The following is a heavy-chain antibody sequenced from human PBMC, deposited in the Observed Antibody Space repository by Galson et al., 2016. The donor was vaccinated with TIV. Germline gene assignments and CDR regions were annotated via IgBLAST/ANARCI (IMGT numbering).Heavy chain of an antibody. CDR3: ARMSALGGVIDY. Sequence: PALVKPTQTLTLTCSSSGLSLGTSGMRVSWIRQPPGKALEWLARIDWDDDKFYSTSLKTRLTISKDPSKDQVVLTMTNMDPIDTATYYCARMSALGGVIDYWGQGTLVTVSS. CDR2: IDWDDDK. D-gene: IGHD3-16*01. V-gene: IGHV2-70*04. J-gene: IGHJ4*02. CDR1: GLSLGTSGMR.